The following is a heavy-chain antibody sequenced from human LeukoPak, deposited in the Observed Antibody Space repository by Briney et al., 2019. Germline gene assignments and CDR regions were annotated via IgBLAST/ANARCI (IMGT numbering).Heavy chain of an antibody. CDR2: IYYSGST. J-gene: IGHJ6*03. Sequence: SETLSLTCTVSGGSISSSSYYWGWIRQPPGKGLEWIGSIYYSGSTYYNPSLKSRVTISVDTSKNQFPLKLSSVTAADTAVYYCARQHWSDYYYYMDVWGKGTTVTVSS. V-gene: IGHV4-39*01. CDR1: GGSISSSSYY. CDR3: ARQHWSDYYYYMDV. D-gene: IGHD2-8*02.